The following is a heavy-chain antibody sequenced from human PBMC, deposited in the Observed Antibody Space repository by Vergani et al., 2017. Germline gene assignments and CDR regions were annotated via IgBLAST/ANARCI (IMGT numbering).Heavy chain of an antibody. CDR1: GGSISSYY. CDR2: IYTSGST. D-gene: IGHD3-22*01. J-gene: IGHJ4*02. Sequence: QVQLEESGPGLVKPSETLSLTCTVSGGSISSYYWSWIRQPAGKGLEWIGRIYTSGSTNYNPSLKSRVTMSVDTSKNQFSLKLSSVTAAATAVYYCARDLSRYYDSSGYYLSFDYWGQGTLVTVSS. CDR3: ARDLSRYYDSSGYYLSFDY. V-gene: IGHV4-4*07.